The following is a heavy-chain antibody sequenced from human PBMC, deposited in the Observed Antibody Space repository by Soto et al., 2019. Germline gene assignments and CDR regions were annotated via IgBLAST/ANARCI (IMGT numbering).Heavy chain of an antibody. J-gene: IGHJ4*02. V-gene: IGHV3-15*01. CDR1: AFSFTNAW. CDR2: IKSITDGGTT. Sequence: GGSLRLSCVASAFSFTNAWMSWVRQAPGKGLEWVGRIKSITDGGTTDYAAPVKGRFTISRDDSNNTLYLQMNSLKTEDTAVYYCSTGRSTYGLGSWGKGTLVTVSS. CDR3: STGRSTYGLGS. D-gene: IGHD5-18*01.